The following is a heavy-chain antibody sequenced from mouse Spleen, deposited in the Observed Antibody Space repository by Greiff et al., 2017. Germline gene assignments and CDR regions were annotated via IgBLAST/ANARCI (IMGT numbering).Heavy chain of an antibody. CDR1: GYTFTDYY. CDR2: INPYNGGT. V-gene: IGHV1-19*01. CDR3: ANGNYFAY. D-gene: IGHD2-1*01. J-gene: IGHJ3*01. Sequence: EVHLVESGPVLVKPGASVKMSCKASGYTFTDYYMNWVKQSHGKSLEWIGVINPYNGGTSYNQKFKGKATLTVDKSSSTAYMELNSLTSEDSAVYYCANGNYFAYWGQGTLVTVSA.